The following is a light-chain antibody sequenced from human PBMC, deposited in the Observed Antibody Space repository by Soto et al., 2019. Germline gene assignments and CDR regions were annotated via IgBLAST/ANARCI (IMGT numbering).Light chain of an antibody. CDR3: SSYTSSSPV. V-gene: IGLV2-14*01. Sequence: QSVLTQPASVSGSPGQSITISCTGTSSDVGSYNYVSWYQQHPGKAPKLMIYEVSNRPSGVSNRFSGSKSGNTASLTISGLQAEDEADYYCSSYTSSSPVFGGGTKLTVL. CDR1: SSDVGSYNY. CDR2: EVS. J-gene: IGLJ2*01.